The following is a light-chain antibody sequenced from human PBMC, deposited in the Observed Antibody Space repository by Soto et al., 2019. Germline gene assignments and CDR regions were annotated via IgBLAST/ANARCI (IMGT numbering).Light chain of an antibody. Sequence: DIVVTQSPLTLPVTPGETASISCRSSQSLLHSNGYNYLDWYLQKPGQSPQLLIYLGSNRASGVPDRFSGSGSGTDYTLTISRLEPEDSAVYYCQQYGYSFWTFGQGTKVDIK. CDR1: QSLLHSNGYNY. V-gene: IGKV2-28*01. CDR3: QQYGYSFWT. J-gene: IGKJ1*01. CDR2: LGS.